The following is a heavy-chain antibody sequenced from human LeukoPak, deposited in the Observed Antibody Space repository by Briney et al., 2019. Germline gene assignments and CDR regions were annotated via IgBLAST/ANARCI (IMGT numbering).Heavy chain of an antibody. CDR2: IYYTGST. CDR1: GDSISSGGLY. D-gene: IGHD3-3*01. CDR3: ARDRVVGDRTGNVDV. Sequence: SETLPLTCTVSGDSISSGGLYWSWIRQHPGKGLEWIGYIYYTGSTYYNPSLKSRVTISVDKSKILFSLKLSSVTAADTAIYYCARDRVVGDRTGNVDVWGQGTTVTVSS. J-gene: IGHJ6*02. V-gene: IGHV4-31*03.